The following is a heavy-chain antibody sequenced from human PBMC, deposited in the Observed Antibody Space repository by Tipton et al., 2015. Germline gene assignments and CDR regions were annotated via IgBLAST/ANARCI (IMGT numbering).Heavy chain of an antibody. J-gene: IGHJ4*02. D-gene: IGHD4-23*01. V-gene: IGHV4-59*01. CDR1: GDSLSTYY. CDR3: ARARGRHGGLFDS. Sequence: LRLSCTVSGDSLSTYYWSWIRQPPGKELQWIGYIQYSGGTNYNPSLESRVSMSVDTSKTQFSLEMRSVTATDTAVYYCARARGRHGGLFDSWGQGTLVTVSS. CDR2: IQYSGGT.